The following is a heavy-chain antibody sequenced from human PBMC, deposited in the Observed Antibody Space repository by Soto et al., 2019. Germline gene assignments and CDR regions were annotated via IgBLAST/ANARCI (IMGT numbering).Heavy chain of an antibody. V-gene: IGHV4-31*03. Sequence: SEALSLTCTVSGGSISIGIYYLSWIRQNPGKGLEWIGHIYYSGSTYYNPSLKSRVSISVDTSKNQFSLKLTSVTAAETAVYYCARVARGRVVGATNPCFDYWGQGTRVTVSS. CDR3: ARVARGRVVGATNPCFDY. J-gene: IGHJ4*02. D-gene: IGHD1-26*01. CDR1: GGSISIGIYY. CDR2: IYYSGST.